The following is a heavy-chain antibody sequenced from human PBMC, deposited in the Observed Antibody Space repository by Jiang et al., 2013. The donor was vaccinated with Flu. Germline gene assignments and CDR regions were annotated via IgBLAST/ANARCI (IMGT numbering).Heavy chain of an antibody. Sequence: LEWIGYIYYSGSTYYNPSLKSRVTISVDTSKNQFSLKLSSVTAADTAVYYCARGPYYDSSGSPGAFDIWGQGTMVTVSS. CDR2: IYYSGST. CDR3: ARGPYYDSSGSPGAFDI. J-gene: IGHJ3*02. V-gene: IGHV4-31*02. D-gene: IGHD3-22*01.